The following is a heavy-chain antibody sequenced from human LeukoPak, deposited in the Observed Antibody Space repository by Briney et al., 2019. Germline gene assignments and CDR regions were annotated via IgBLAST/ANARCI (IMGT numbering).Heavy chain of an antibody. J-gene: IGHJ4*02. CDR3: ATYYDFWSGYYDEPYY. CDR1: GFTFSSYW. V-gene: IGHV3-23*01. CDR2: ISGSGGST. Sequence: GGSLRLSCAASGFTFSSYWMSWVRQAPGKGLEWVSAISGSGGSTYYADSVKGRFTISRDNSKNTLYLQMNSLRAEDTAVYYCATYYDFWSGYYDEPYYWGQGTLVTVSS. D-gene: IGHD3-3*01.